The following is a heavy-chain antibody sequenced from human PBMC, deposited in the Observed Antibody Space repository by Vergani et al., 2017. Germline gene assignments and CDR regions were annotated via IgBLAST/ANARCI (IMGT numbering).Heavy chain of an antibody. J-gene: IGHJ1*01. CDR2: IRYDGTKR. V-gene: IGHV3-30*02. Sequence: VQLVESGGGLVQPGGSLRLSCIASGFTFRIYGMHWVRQAPGKGLEWVAFIRYDGTKRFYGDSVKGRFTISRDNSQTTVFLQMNSLRADDPAVYYCTKAGQYDSDNFHDSWGQGALVTVAS. D-gene: IGHD3-22*01. CDR1: GFTFRIYG. CDR3: TKAGQYDSDNFHDS.